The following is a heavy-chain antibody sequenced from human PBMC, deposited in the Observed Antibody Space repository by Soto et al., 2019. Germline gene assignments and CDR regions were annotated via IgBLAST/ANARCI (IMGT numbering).Heavy chain of an antibody. J-gene: IGHJ5*02. CDR1: GFTFSSYA. V-gene: IGHV3-23*01. CDR2: ISGSGGST. D-gene: IGHD6-13*01. CDR3: AKGSYSSSWYNWFDP. Sequence: GGSLRLSCAASGFTFSSYAMSWVRQAPGKGLEWVSAISGSGGSTYYADSVKGRFTISRDNSKNTLYLQMNSLRAEDTAVYYCAKGSYSSSWYNWFDPWGQGTLVTVSS.